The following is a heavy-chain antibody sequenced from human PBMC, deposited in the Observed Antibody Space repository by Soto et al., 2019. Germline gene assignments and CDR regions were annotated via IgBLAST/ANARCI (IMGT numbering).Heavy chain of an antibody. D-gene: IGHD5-12*01. CDR3: ATDRDGGYSRYTRGARSYYYGMAV. CDR1: GYTFTSYG. CDR2: IRAYNGNT. V-gene: IGHV1-18*04. Sequence: ASVKVSFKASGYTFTSYGISWVRQAPGQGLEWMGWIRAYNGNTNYEQKLQGRVTMTTDTSTSTAYMELRSLRSDDTAVYYCATDRDGGYSRYTRGARSYYYGMAVWPQGATVTVSS. J-gene: IGHJ6*02.